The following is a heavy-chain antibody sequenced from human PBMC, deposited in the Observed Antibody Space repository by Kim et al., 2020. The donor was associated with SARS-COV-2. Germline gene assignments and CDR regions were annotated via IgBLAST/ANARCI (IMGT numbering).Heavy chain of an antibody. CDR3: AKVHCSTITCNWADAFDI. V-gene: IGHV3-30*02. D-gene: IGHD4-4*01. J-gene: IGHJ3*02. Sequence: KGRFTISRDNSKNTLYLQMNSLRAEDTAVYHCAKVHCSTITCNWADAFDIWGPGTMVTVSP.